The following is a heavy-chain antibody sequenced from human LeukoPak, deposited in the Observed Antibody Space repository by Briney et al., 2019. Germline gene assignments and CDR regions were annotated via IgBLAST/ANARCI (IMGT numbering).Heavy chain of an antibody. CDR3: ASGMISRRGAFDI. J-gene: IGHJ3*02. V-gene: IGHV3-72*01. CDR2: SRNKANSYST. Sequence: PGGSLRLSCAPSGFTSSDNYMDWARQAPGKGLEWVGRSRNKANSYSTEYAASVRGRFTISRDDSTNSLYLEMHNLIFEDTAVYYCASGMISRRGAFDIWGQGTMVTVSS. CDR1: GFTSSDNY. D-gene: IGHD3-22*01.